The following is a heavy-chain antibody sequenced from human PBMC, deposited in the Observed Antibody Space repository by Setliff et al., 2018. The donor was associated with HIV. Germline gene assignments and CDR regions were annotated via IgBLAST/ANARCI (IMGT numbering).Heavy chain of an antibody. CDR3: ARGSLVRGVTY. CDR2: IYYGGST. D-gene: IGHD3-10*01. J-gene: IGHJ4*02. CDR1: RGSISSGGYY. V-gene: IGHV4-39*07. Sequence: SETLSLTCTVSRGSISSGGYYWSWIRQHPERGREWIGSIYYGGSTYYNPSLKSRVTISVDTSKNQISLKLSSVTAADTAVYYCARGSLVRGVTYWGQGTLVTVSS.